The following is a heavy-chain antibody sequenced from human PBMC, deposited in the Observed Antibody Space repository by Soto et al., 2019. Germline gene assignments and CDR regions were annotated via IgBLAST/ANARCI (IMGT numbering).Heavy chain of an antibody. CDR2: FNPRSGAT. CDR3: ARGLTEFDIFTAYMMGDF. Sequence: QVQLVQSGAEVKKPGASVKVSCKASGYTFSAFYIHWFRQASGEGLQWMGVFNPRSGATEYVQKCQGRVTLTGDTPTSTVYMELSSLRSDDTATYDCARGLTEFDIFTAYMMGDFWGQGTQVTVSS. D-gene: IGHD3-9*01. J-gene: IGHJ4*02. V-gene: IGHV1-46*03. CDR1: GYTFSAFY.